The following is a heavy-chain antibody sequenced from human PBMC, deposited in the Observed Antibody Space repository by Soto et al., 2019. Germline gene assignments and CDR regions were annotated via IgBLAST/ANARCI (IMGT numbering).Heavy chain of an antibody. CDR3: ARDDIWAFDY. CDR1: GFSFSTYS. V-gene: IGHV3-48*01. Sequence: EVQLVESGGGLVQPGGSLRLSCAASGFSFSTYSMNWVRQAPGKGLEWISYIHTSASVTHYADSVKGRFTISGDTAKNSVYLQMDSLRAEDTAVYYCARDDIWAFDYWGQGTLVTVSS. J-gene: IGHJ4*02. D-gene: IGHD7-27*01. CDR2: IHTSASVT.